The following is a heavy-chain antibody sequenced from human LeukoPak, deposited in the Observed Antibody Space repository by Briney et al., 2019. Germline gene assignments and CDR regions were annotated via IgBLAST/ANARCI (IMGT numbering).Heavy chain of an antibody. J-gene: IGHJ6*02. Sequence: GGSLRLSCAASGFTSSSYAMSWVRQAPGKGLEWVSAISGSGGSTYYADSVKGRFTISRENSKNTLYLQMNSLRAEDTAVYYCAMKSYGDYYYGMDVWGRGTTVTVSS. CDR3: AMKSYGDYYYGMDV. CDR1: GFTSSSYA. CDR2: ISGSGGST. D-gene: IGHD4-17*01. V-gene: IGHV3-23*01.